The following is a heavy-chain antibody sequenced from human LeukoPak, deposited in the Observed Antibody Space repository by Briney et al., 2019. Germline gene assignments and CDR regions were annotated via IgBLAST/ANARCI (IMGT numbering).Heavy chain of an antibody. Sequence: GESLQISLEGSWYTFTTYWIAWGRPMPGKGREWMAIIYAGNSDTRYSPSFQGQVTISADKSISTAYLQWSSLKASDTAMYYCARRISVTGREFDYWGQGTLVTVSS. V-gene: IGHV5-51*01. D-gene: IGHD2-21*01. CDR2: IYAGNSDT. J-gene: IGHJ4*02. CDR3: ARRISVTGREFDY. CDR1: WYTFTTYW.